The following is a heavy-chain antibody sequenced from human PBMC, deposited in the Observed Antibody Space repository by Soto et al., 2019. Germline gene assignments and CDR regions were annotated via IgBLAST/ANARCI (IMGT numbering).Heavy chain of an antibody. CDR2: ISAYNGNT. CDR1: GYTFTSYG. J-gene: IGHJ6*02. Sequence: QVQLVQSGAEVKKPGASVKVSCKASGYTFTSYGISWVRQAPGQGLEWMGWISAYNGNTNYAQKLQGRVTMTTDTSTNTAYMELRSLRSDDTAVYYCARRETVGATTDGTDYYYYGMDVWGQGTTVTVAS. CDR3: ARRETVGATTDGTDYYYYGMDV. V-gene: IGHV1-18*01. D-gene: IGHD1-26*01.